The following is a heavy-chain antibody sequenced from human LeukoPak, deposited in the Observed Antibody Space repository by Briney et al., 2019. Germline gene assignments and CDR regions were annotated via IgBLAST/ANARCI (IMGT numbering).Heavy chain of an antibody. Sequence: SETLSLTCAVSGGSFSGYFWSWIRQTPGKGLEWIGEINHGGNTNYNPSLKSRVTISVDTSKNQFSLKLSSVTAADTAVYYCARSMGITMVRGVIITDDAFDIWGQGTMVTVSS. CDR2: INHGGNT. CDR1: GGSFSGYF. CDR3: ARSMGITMVRGVIITDDAFDI. V-gene: IGHV4-34*01. J-gene: IGHJ3*02. D-gene: IGHD3-10*01.